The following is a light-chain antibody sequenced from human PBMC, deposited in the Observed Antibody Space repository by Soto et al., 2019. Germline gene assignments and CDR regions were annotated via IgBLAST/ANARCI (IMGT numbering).Light chain of an antibody. V-gene: IGKV3-20*01. J-gene: IGKJ2*01. CDR2: GAS. CDR1: ESVRSNY. CDR3: HHYGYGADT. Sequence: EIVLTQSPGTLSLSPGERATLSCRASESVRSNYLAWYQQQPGQAPRLLIFGASSRATGIPDRFTGSGSGTDFSLTISRLETEDSAVYFCHHYGYGADTFGQGTKLEIK.